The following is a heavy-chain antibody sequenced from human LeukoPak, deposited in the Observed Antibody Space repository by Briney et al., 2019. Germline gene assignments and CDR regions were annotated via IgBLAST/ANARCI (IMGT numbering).Heavy chain of an antibody. CDR2: ISGTGAHT. CDR3: AKDIHVAAAVPAPY. Sequence: PGGPLRLSCEVSGITFETYAMNWVRQAPGKGLEWVAGISGTGAHTYYADSVKGRFTVSRDNSRDTLYLLLKSLRAEDTAVYFCAKDIHVAAAVPAPYWGQGTLVTVSS. J-gene: IGHJ4*02. V-gene: IGHV3-23*01. CDR1: GITFETYA. D-gene: IGHD6-13*01.